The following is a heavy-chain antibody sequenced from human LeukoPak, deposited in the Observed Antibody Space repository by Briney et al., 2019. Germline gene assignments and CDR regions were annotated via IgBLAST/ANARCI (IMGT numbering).Heavy chain of an antibody. CDR3: AKDFRSSGDHHAFDI. CDR1: GFTFSNYA. V-gene: IGHV3-23*01. CDR2: FGGSGRTT. J-gene: IGHJ3*02. Sequence: PGGSLRLSCAASGFTFSNYAMTWVRQAPGKGLEWVSAFGGSGRTTYYADSVKGRFTISRDNSKNTLYLQMDSLRADDTGVYFCAKDFRSSGDHHAFDIWGQGTMVTVSS. D-gene: IGHD2-21*02.